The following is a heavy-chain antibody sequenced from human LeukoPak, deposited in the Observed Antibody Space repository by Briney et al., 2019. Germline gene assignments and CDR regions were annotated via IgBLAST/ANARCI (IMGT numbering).Heavy chain of an antibody. CDR3: ARDHVGRGTVTTDWYFDY. CDR2: IYYSGST. J-gene: IGHJ4*02. V-gene: IGHV4-59*13. D-gene: IGHD4-17*01. CDR1: GCSISSYY. Sequence: PSDTLSLPCTASGCSISSYYWSWIPQPPGKGLEWIGYIYYSGSTNYNTSHKSRVTISVDTSKNQFSLKLSSVTAADTAVYYCARDHVGRGTVTTDWYFDYWGQGTLVTVSS.